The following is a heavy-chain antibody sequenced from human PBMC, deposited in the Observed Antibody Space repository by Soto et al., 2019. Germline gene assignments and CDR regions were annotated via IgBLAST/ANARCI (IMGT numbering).Heavy chain of an antibody. D-gene: IGHD6-6*01. CDR1: VDSISISTYY. CDR3: ARPYFSSSSMFDY. CDR2: IYHTGTT. V-gene: IGHV4-39*01. J-gene: IGHJ4*02. Sequence: PSETLSLACTFSVDSISISTYYWGWIRQPPGKGLEWIGCIYHTGTTYYNPSLKSRVTISVDTSKNQFSLKLSSVTAADTAVYYCARPYFSSSSMFDYWGQGTLVTVSS.